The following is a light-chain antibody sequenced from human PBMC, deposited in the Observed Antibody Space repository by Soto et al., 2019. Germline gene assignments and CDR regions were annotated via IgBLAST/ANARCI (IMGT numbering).Light chain of an antibody. CDR2: DAY. Sequence: DIQMTQSPPSLSASVGDRVTITCQASHDIGNSLNWYQHKPGKAPKLVIYDAYNLETGVPSTFSGSGFGTDFTFTISSLRPEDIATYYCQKSDHLPLFGPGTKVDSK. CDR1: HDIGNS. J-gene: IGKJ3*01. V-gene: IGKV1-33*01. CDR3: QKSDHLPL.